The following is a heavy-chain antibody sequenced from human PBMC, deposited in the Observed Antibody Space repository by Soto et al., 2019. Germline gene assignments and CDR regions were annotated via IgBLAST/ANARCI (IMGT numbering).Heavy chain of an antibody. J-gene: IGHJ1*01. D-gene: IGHD3-22*01. CDR2: IYPGDSDT. Sequence: PGESLKISCKGSGYSFTSYWIGWVRQMPGKGLEWMGIIYPGDSDTRYSPSFQGRVTISADKSISTAYLQWSSLKASDTAMYYCARPPYDSSGYYAEYFQHWGQGTLVTVSS. CDR3: ARPPYDSSGYYAEYFQH. V-gene: IGHV5-51*01. CDR1: GYSFTSYW.